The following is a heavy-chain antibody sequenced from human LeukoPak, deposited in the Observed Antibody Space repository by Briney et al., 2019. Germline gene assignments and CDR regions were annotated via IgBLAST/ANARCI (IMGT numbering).Heavy chain of an antibody. Sequence: PGGSLRLSCAASGFTFSSYAMSWVRQAPGKGLEWVSAISGSGGSTYYADSVKGRFTISRDNSKNTLYLQMNSLRAEDTAVYYCAKERSGGVLIAAAGYYFDYWGQGTLVTVCS. J-gene: IGHJ4*02. D-gene: IGHD6-13*01. CDR2: ISGSGGST. CDR1: GFTFSSYA. CDR3: AKERSGGVLIAAAGYYFDY. V-gene: IGHV3-23*01.